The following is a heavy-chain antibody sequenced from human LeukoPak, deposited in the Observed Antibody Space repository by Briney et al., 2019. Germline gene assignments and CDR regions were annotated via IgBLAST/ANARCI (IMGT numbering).Heavy chain of an antibody. CDR3: AKDEVVPGYYYTDV. CDR1: GFTFSSYA. D-gene: IGHD2-2*01. Sequence: GGSLRLSCAASGFTFSSYAMSWVRQAPGKGLEWVSAISGSGGSTYYADSVKGRFTISRDNSKNTLYLQMNSLRAEDTAVYYCAKDEVVPGYYYTDVWGRGTTVTISS. V-gene: IGHV3-23*01. CDR2: ISGSGGST. J-gene: IGHJ6*03.